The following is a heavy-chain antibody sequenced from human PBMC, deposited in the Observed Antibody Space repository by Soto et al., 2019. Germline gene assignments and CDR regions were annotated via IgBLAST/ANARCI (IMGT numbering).Heavy chain of an antibody. D-gene: IGHD5-18*01. J-gene: IGHJ4*02. CDR3: ARDDWSYGVPIDY. V-gene: IGHV3-23*01. CDR1: GFNFDNV. Sequence: EVQLLESGGGLVQPGGSLRLSCAASGFNFDNVMTWVRQAPGKGLDWVSTISGSGSRRYYADSVKGRFTVSRDNSKNTLYLQMNSLGVDDTAVYYCARDDWSYGVPIDYWGQGTLVTVSS. CDR2: ISGSGSRR.